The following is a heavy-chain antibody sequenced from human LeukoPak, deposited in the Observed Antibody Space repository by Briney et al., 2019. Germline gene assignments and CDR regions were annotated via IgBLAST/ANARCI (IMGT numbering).Heavy chain of an antibody. CDR1: GYTFTGYH. Sequence: ASVKVSCKASGYTFTGYHIHWVRQAPGQGLEWMGRINPNSGDTNYAQRFQGRVTMTRDTSISTAYLELSRLRSDDTAVYYCARDYCSSTSCLFDYWGQGTRVTGSS. D-gene: IGHD2-2*01. CDR2: INPNSGDT. CDR3: ARDYCSSTSCLFDY. V-gene: IGHV1-2*06. J-gene: IGHJ4*02.